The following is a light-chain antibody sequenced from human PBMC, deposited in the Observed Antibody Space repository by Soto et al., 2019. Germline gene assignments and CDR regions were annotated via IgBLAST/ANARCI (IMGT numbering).Light chain of an antibody. CDR3: QQYNPYSRT. Sequence: DIQMTQSPSPLSASVGGRVPITCRASQSIGSWVAWYQQKPGKAPNLLIYAASSLQSGVPSRFSGSGSGTDFTLTISSLQRDDFAIYYCQQYNPYSRTFGQGTKVDI. V-gene: IGKV1-5*01. J-gene: IGKJ1*01. CDR1: QSIGSW. CDR2: AAS.